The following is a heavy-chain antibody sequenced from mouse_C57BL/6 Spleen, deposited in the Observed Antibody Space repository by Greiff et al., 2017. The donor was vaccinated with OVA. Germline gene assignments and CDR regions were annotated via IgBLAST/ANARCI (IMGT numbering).Heavy chain of an antibody. Sequence: EVQLQQSGPVLVKPGASVKMSCKASGYTFTDYYMNWVKQSHGKSLEWIGVINPYNGGSSYNQKFKGKATLTVDKSSSTAYMELNSLTSEDSAVYYCARILLYGFDYWGQGTTLTVSS. V-gene: IGHV1-19*01. CDR3: ARILLYGFDY. D-gene: IGHD2-12*01. CDR2: INPYNGGS. J-gene: IGHJ2*01. CDR1: GYTFTDYY.